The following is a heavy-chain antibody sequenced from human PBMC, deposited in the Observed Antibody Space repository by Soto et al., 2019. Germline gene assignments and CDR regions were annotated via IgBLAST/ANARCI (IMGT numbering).Heavy chain of an antibody. CDR2: ISYDGSNK. CDR1: GFIFSSYA. V-gene: IGHV3-30-3*01. J-gene: IGHJ4*02. CDR3: ARDPPKGYYDSSGYYSRGYFDY. Sequence: QVQLVESGGGVVQPGRSLRLSCAASGFIFSSYAMHWVRQAPGKGLEWVAVISYDGSNKYYADSVKGRFTISRDNSKNTLYLQMNSLRAEDTAVYYCARDPPKGYYDSSGYYSRGYFDYWGQGTLVTVSS. D-gene: IGHD3-22*01.